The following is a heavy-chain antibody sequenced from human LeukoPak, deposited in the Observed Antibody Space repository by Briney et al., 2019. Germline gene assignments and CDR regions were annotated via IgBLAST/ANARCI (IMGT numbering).Heavy chain of an antibody. CDR3: ARNQDYGGFDF. Sequence: GGSLRLSCAASGFTVSSNYMSWVRQAPGKGLEWVSVIYSGGGTYYADSVKGRFTVSRDDSKNTLYLQMNSLRVDDTAMYYCARNQDYGGFDFWGQGTLVTVSS. CDR1: GFTVSSNY. J-gene: IGHJ4*02. V-gene: IGHV3-66*01. CDR2: IYSGGGT. D-gene: IGHD4-23*01.